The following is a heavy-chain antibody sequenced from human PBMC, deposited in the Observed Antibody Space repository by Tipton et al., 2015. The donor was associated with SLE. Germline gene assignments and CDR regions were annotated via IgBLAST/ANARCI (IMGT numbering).Heavy chain of an antibody. CDR2: IYHSGNT. D-gene: IGHD4-17*01. V-gene: IGHV4-30-2*05. CDR1: GGAISSDTYS. Sequence: TLSLTCAVSGGAISSDTYSWNWVRQPPGKGLEWIGYIYHSGNTYYNPSLGTRVTISIDTSKHQFSLRLNSVTVVDTAVYYCARAGVNGDYRIDFWGQGTLVTVSS. CDR3: ARAGVNGDYRIDF. J-gene: IGHJ4*02.